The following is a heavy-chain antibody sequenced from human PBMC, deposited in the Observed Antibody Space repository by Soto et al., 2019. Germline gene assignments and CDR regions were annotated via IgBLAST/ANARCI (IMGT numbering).Heavy chain of an antibody. Sequence: GGSLRLSCAASGFTFSSYAMSWVRQAPGKGLEWVSAISGSGGNTCYADSVKGRFTISRDNSKNTLYLQMNSLRAEDTAVYYCARVTGGPHAKTPFDYWGQGTLVTVSS. J-gene: IGHJ4*02. CDR1: GFTFSSYA. V-gene: IGHV3-23*01. CDR3: ARVTGGPHAKTPFDY. CDR2: ISGSGGNT.